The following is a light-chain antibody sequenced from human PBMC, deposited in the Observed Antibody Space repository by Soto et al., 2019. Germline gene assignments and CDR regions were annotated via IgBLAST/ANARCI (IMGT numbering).Light chain of an antibody. CDR3: SSYTSSSTDV. CDR1: SSDVGGYNS. Sequence: QSVLTQPASVSGSPGQSITISCTGTSSDVGGYNSVSWYQQHPGKAPKLMIYDDTNRPSGVSNLFSGSKSGNTASLTISGLQAEDEADYYCSSYTSSSTDVFGTGTKLTVL. J-gene: IGLJ1*01. V-gene: IGLV2-14*01. CDR2: DDT.